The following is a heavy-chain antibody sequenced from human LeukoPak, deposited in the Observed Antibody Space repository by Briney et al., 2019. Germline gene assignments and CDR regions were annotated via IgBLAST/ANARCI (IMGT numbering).Heavy chain of an antibody. CDR1: GGSFSGYY. D-gene: IGHD6-13*01. CDR3: ARGGSSSWFVTNYFDY. V-gene: IGHV4-34*01. Sequence: PSETLSLTCAVYGGSFSGYYWSWIRQPPGKGLEWIGEINHSGSTDYNPSLKSRVTISVDTSKNQFSLKLSSVTAADTAVYYCARGGSSSWFVTNYFDYWGQGTLVTVSS. CDR2: INHSGST. J-gene: IGHJ4*02.